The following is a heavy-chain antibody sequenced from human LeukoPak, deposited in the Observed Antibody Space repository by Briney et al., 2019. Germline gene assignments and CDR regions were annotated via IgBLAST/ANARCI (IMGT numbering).Heavy chain of an antibody. CDR3: ARHPNSNWDY. V-gene: IGHV3-7*03. CDR1: GFTFSSYG. CDR2: INERGNEK. Sequence: PGGPLRLSCAASGFTFSSYGMHWVRQVPGKGLEWVVNINERGNEKNYVDSVKGRFTVFRDNAQDSLYLQMNSLRVEDTAVYYCARHPNSNWDYWGQGTLVTVSS. J-gene: IGHJ4*02. D-gene: IGHD6-13*01.